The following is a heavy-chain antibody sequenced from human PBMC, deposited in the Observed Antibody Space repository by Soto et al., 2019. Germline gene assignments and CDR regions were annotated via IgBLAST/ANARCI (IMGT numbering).Heavy chain of an antibody. Sequence: VQLVESGGGEVQPGRSLRLSCAASGFKYTDFALHWVRQAPGKGLEWVAIISYDGSDKYYADSVKGRVGISRDNPKNALYLEMNSLRPDDTAVYFCARRAWDSYSAIVVWGQGTTVTVFS. CDR2: ISYDGSDK. V-gene: IGHV3-30*09. CDR1: GFKYTDFA. J-gene: IGHJ6*02. CDR3: ARRAWDSYSAIVV. D-gene: IGHD3-22*01.